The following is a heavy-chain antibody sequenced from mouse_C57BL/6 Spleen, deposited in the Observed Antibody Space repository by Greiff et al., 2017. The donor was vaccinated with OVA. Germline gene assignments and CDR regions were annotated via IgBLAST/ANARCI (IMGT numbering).Heavy chain of an antibody. V-gene: IGHV1-9*01. J-gene: IGHJ3*01. CDR3: ARKGNSNFLFAY. Sequence: LVEPGASVKLSCKATGYTFTGYWIEWVKQRPGHGLEWIGEILPGSGSTNYNEKFKGKATFTADTSSNSAYMQLSSLTTEDSAIYYCARKGNSNFLFAYWGQGTLVTVSA. CDR1: GYTFTGYW. D-gene: IGHD2-5*01. CDR2: ILPGSGST.